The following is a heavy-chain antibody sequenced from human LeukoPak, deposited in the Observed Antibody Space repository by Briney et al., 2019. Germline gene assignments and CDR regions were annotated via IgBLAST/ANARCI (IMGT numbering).Heavy chain of an antibody. Sequence: SVKVSCTASGGTFSSYAISWVRQAPGQGLEWMGRIIPILGIANYAQKFQGRVTITADKSTSTAYMELSSLRSEDTAVYYCASPLSGNYFDYWGQGTLVTVSS. V-gene: IGHV1-69*04. D-gene: IGHD1-26*01. J-gene: IGHJ4*02. CDR2: IIPILGIA. CDR1: GGTFSSYA. CDR3: ASPLSGNYFDY.